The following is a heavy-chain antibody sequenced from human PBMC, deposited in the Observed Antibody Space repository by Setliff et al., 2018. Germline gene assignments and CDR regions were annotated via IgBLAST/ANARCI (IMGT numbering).Heavy chain of an antibody. D-gene: IGHD3-10*01. V-gene: IGHV3-15*01. CDR3: MSTPSGTYSTYYYYYNMDV. J-gene: IGHJ6*03. Sequence: GGSLRLSCAASAFTFKNYWMSWVRQAPGKGLEWVANIKGDGSETTDYAAPVKGRFIISRDDSKRTLYLQMNSLKNEGTALYYCMSTPSGTYSTYYYYYNMDVWGKGTQVTVSS. CDR2: IKGDGSETT. CDR1: AFTFKNYW.